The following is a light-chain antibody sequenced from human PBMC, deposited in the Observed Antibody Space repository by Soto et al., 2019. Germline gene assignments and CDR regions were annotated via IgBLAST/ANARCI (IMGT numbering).Light chain of an antibody. J-gene: IGKJ5*01. CDR1: QGISSA. CDR3: QQFNSYPIT. CDR2: DAS. Sequence: AIHLTQSPSSLSASVGDRVTITCRASQGISSALAWYQQKPGKAPKLLIYDASSLESGVPSRFSGSGSGTDFTLTIRSLQPEDFANYYCQQFNSYPITFGQGTRLEIK. V-gene: IGKV1-13*02.